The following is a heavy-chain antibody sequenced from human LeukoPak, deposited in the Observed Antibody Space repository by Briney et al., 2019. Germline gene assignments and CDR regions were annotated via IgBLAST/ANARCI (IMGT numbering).Heavy chain of an antibody. CDR3: AREKPHMVRRPHHAFDI. D-gene: IGHD3-10*01. CDR1: GYSISSGYY. CDR2: IYTSGST. Sequence: SETLSLTCTVSGYSISSGYYWGWIRQPAGKGLGWIGRIYTSGSTNYNPSLKSRVTMSVDTSKNQFSLKLSSVTAADTAVYYCAREKPHMVRRPHHAFDIWGQGTMVTVSS. V-gene: IGHV4-4*07. J-gene: IGHJ3*02.